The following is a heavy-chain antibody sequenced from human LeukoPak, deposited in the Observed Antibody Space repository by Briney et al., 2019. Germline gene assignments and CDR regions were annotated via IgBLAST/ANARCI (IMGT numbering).Heavy chain of an antibody. CDR1: GYSFTSYW. J-gene: IGHJ4*02. Sequence: GESLKISCKGSGYSFTSYWIGWVRQMPGKGLEWMGIIYPGDSDTRYSPSFQGQVTISADKSISTAYLQWSSLKASDTAMYYCARRHYYDSSGYYGFDYWGQGTLVTVSS. D-gene: IGHD3-22*01. CDR3: ARRHYYDSSGYYGFDY. V-gene: IGHV5-51*01. CDR2: IYPGDSDT.